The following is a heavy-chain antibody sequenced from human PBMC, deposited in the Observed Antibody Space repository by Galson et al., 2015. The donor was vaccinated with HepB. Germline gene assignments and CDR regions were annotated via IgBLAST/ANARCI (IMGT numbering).Heavy chain of an antibody. D-gene: IGHD3-10*01. CDR1: GFTFTSST. CDR3: AAPNPTYYYGSGSSRFDY. Sequence: SVKVSCKASGFTFTSSTVQWVRQARGQRLEWIGWIVVGSGNTNYAQKFQERVTITRDMSTSTAYMELSSLRSEDTAVYYCAAPNPTYYYGSGSSRFDYWGQGTLVTVSS. V-gene: IGHV1-58*01. J-gene: IGHJ4*02. CDR2: IVVGSGNT.